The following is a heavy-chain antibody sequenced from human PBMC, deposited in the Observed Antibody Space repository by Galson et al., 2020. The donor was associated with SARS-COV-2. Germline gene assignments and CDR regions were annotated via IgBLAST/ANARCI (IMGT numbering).Heavy chain of an antibody. CDR3: ARDCGYSGAGSPCAAPFDS. J-gene: IGHJ4*02. V-gene: IGHV4-4*02. D-gene: IGHD3-10*01. CDR2: IYHSGST. CDR1: GGSITTSNW. Sequence: SETLSLTCVVSGGSITTSNWWSWVRQPPGKGLEWIGAIYHSGSTNYNSSLKSRVAISVDKSNNYFSLKVNSVTAADTAVYYCARDCGYSGAGSPCAAPFDSWGQGTLVTVSS.